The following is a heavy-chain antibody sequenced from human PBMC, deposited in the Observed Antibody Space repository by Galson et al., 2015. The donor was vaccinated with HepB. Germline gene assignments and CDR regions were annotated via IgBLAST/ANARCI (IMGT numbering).Heavy chain of an antibody. J-gene: IGHJ6*02. V-gene: IGHV1-69*02. CDR1: GGTFSSYT. Sequence: SVKVSCKASGGTFSSYTISWVRQAPGQGLEWMGRIIPILGIANYAQKFQGRVTITADKSTSTAYMELSSLRSEDTAVYYCARAKYSSSWYFETKYGMDVWGQGTTVTVSS. CDR2: IIPILGIA. D-gene: IGHD6-13*01. CDR3: ARAKYSSSWYFETKYGMDV.